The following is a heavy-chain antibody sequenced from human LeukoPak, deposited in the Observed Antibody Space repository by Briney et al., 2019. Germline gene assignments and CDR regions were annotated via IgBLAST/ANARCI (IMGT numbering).Heavy chain of an antibody. V-gene: IGHV4-39*01. CDR1: GGSISSGSYY. Sequence: SETLSLTCTVSGGSISSGSYYWGWIRQPPGRGLEWIGSIYYSGSTYYNPSLKSRVTISVDTSKNQFSLKLSSVTAADTAVYYCARYPKVRIVGATSGLDYWGQGTLVTVSS. D-gene: IGHD1-26*01. CDR2: IYYSGST. CDR3: ARYPKVRIVGATSGLDY. J-gene: IGHJ4*02.